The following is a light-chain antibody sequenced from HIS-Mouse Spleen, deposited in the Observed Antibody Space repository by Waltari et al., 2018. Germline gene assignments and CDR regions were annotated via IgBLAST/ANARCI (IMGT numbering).Light chain of an antibody. CDR3: AAWDDSLSGPV. Sequence: QSVLTQPPSASGTPGQRVTISCSGSSSNIGSNYVYWYQQLPGTAPKLLIYRNNPRPAAGHVRYTGPKSGTSASLAISGRRSEDESDYYCAAWDDSLSGPVFGGGNKLTVL. J-gene: IGLJ3*02. CDR2: RNN. CDR1: SSNIGSNY. V-gene: IGLV1-47*01.